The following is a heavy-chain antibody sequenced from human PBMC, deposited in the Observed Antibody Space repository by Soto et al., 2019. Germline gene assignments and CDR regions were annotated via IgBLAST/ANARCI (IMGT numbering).Heavy chain of an antibody. Sequence: QVQLVQSGAEVKKPGASVKVSCKASGYTFTSYGISWVRQAPGQGLEWMGWISAYNGNTNYAQKLQGRVTMTTDTTTSTAYMELRSLRSDDTAVYYCARAFLQGEWELLGGYNYSYGMDVWGQGTTVTVSS. D-gene: IGHD1-26*01. J-gene: IGHJ6*02. V-gene: IGHV1-18*01. CDR2: ISAYNGNT. CDR1: GYTFTSYG. CDR3: ARAFLQGEWELLGGYNYSYGMDV.